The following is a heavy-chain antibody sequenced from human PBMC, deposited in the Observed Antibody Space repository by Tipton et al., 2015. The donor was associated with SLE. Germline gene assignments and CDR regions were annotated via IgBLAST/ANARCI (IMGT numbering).Heavy chain of an antibody. Sequence: SLRLSCAASAFSVSAYHMTWVRQAPGKGLEWVSVSYIGGGGTGYADSVKVRFTISRDSSENTLYLQMNSLRAEDTAVYYCASLERYSGYDWRFDYWGQGTLVTVSS. V-gene: IGHV3-53*05. CDR3: ASLERYSGYDWRFDY. CDR2: SYIGGGGT. D-gene: IGHD5-12*01. CDR1: AFSVSAYH. J-gene: IGHJ4*02.